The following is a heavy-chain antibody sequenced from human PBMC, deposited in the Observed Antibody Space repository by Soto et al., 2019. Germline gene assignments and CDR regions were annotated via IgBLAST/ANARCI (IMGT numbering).Heavy chain of an antibody. CDR2: INPGPNSA. CDR3: WGSSSRVTALGSDS. Sequence: GASGKVSCKASNDSLSSHFIHWVRQAPGEGLDWMGIINPGPNSASYSKVIQGRLTLTSDMPPRTENLQPHDLGADYSASYSRWGSSSRVTALGSDSWGQGTLVTVSS. D-gene: IGHD3-16*01. CDR1: NDSLSSHF. J-gene: IGHJ4*02. V-gene: IGHV1-46*01.